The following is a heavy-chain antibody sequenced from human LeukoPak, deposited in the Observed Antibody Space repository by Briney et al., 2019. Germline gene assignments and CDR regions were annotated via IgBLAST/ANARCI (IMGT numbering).Heavy chain of an antibody. CDR3: ATDRDSSGFDAFDI. Sequence: SETLSLTCTVSGGSINSYYWSWTRQPPGKELEWIGCIYYTGSTNYNPSLKSRVTISVDTSKNHFSLNLSSVTAADTAVYYCATDRDSSGFDAFDIWGQGTMVTVSS. CDR2: IYYTGST. V-gene: IGHV4-59*01. D-gene: IGHD3-22*01. CDR1: GGSINSYY. J-gene: IGHJ3*02.